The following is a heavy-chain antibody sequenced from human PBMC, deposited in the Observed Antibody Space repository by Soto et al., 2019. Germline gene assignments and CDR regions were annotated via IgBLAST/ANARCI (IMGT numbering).Heavy chain of an antibody. D-gene: IGHD2-2*01. V-gene: IGHV3-48*01. J-gene: IGHJ4*02. CDR2: ISSSSSTI. CDR1: GFTFSSYS. CDR3: ARAVRCSSTSCYHY. Sequence: GGSLRLSCAASGFTFSSYSMNWVRQAPGKGLEWVSYISSSSSTIYYADSVKGRFTISRDNAKNSLYLQMNSLRAEDTAVYYCARAVRCSSTSCYHYWGQGTLVTVSS.